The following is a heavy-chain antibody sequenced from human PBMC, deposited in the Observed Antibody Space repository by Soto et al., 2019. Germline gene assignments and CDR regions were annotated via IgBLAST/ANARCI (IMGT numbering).Heavy chain of an antibody. J-gene: IGHJ4*02. CDR2: NRSKANSYAT. V-gene: IGHV3-73*01. Sequence: GSLRLSCAASGFTFSGSAMHWVRQASGKGLEWVGRNRSKANSYATAYAASVKGRFTISRDDSKNTAYLQMNSLKTEDTAVYYCTTPGIAVAIWGQGTLVTVSS. CDR1: GFTFSGSA. CDR3: TTPGIAVAI. D-gene: IGHD6-19*01.